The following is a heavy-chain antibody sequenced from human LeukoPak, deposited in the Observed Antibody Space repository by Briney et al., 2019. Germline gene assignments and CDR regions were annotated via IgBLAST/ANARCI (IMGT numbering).Heavy chain of an antibody. J-gene: IGHJ4*02. CDR2: IYTSGST. CDR1: GGSISSSSYY. Sequence: SETLSLTCTVSGGSISSSSYYWSWIRQPAGKGLEWIGRIYTSGSTNYNPSLKSRVTMSVDTSKNQFSLKLSSVTAADTAVYYCARSARQLPVQEFDYWGQGTLVTVSS. CDR3: ARSARQLPVQEFDY. V-gene: IGHV4-61*02. D-gene: IGHD1-1*01.